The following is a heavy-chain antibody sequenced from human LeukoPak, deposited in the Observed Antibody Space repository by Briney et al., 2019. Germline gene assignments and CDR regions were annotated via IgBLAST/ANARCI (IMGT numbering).Heavy chain of an antibody. CDR2: TYYRSKWYN. CDR3: ARAISSNYYYDMDV. D-gene: IGHD5-24*01. Sequence: QTLSLTCAISGDSVSSDSATWNWIRQSPSRGLEWLGRTYYRSKWYNESAVSVKSRITINPYTSKNQFSLQLTSVTPEDTAVYYCARAISSNYYYDMDVWGQGTTVTVSS. CDR1: GDSVSSDSAT. V-gene: IGHV6-1*01. J-gene: IGHJ6*02.